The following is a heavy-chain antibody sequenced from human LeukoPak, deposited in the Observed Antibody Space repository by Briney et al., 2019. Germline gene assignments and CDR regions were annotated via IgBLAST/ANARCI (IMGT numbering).Heavy chain of an antibody. V-gene: IGHV5-51*01. CDR3: ATRDYYGSGTYSPFDF. Sequence: GESLRISCQGSGYRLTSYWIAWVRQTPGKGLEWMGIIYPDDSDTRYNAPFQGQVTISADKSSSTTYLRWSSLKVSDTAIYYCATRDYYGSGTYSPFDFWGQGTLVTVSS. CDR1: GYRLTSYW. D-gene: IGHD3-10*01. J-gene: IGHJ4*02. CDR2: IYPDDSDT.